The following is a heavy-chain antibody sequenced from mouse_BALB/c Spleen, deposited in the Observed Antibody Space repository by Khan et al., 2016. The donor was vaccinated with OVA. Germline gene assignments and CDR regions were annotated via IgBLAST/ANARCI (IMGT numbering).Heavy chain of an antibody. D-gene: IGHD1-1*01. CDR1: GYTFTDYG. CDR3: ARDDYYGSSSRSLNCSAMDY. Sequence: QIQLVQSGPELKKPGETVKISCKASGYTFTDYGMNWVKQAPGKGLKWMGWINPNTGEATYAEEFKGRVAFSLETSASTAYLQISNLKNEDSATYFCARDDYYGSSSRSLNCSAMDYWGQGTSVTASS. J-gene: IGHJ4*01. V-gene: IGHV9-3*02. CDR2: INPNTGEA.